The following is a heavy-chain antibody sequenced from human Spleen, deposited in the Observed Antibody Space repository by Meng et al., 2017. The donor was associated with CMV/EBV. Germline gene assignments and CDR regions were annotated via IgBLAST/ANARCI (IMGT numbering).Heavy chain of an antibody. CDR1: GFTLSRFW. CDR2: TTSGSGT. J-gene: IGHJ4*02. CDR3: AKDGGGYCSSTSCPRDFDY. D-gene: IGHD2-2*01. Sequence: GGSLRLSCAASGFTLSRFWMHWVRQAPGKGLEWISYTTSGSGTYYADSVKGRFTISRDNSKNSLYLQMNSLRIEDTALYYCAKDGGGYCSSTSCPRDFDYWGQGTLVTVSS. V-gene: IGHV3-43*02.